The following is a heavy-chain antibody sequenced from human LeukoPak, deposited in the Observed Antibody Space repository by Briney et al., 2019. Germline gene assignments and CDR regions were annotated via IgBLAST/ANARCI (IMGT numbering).Heavy chain of an antibody. CDR3: ARMALASVARRYNWFDP. CDR2: IKGDGSST. CDR1: GFTFSNNW. Sequence: PGGSLRLSCAASGFTFSNNWMHWVRQAPGKGLVWVSRIKGDGSSTDYADSVKGRFTISRDNAKNTLLLQMNSLRAEDTAVYYCARMALASVARRYNWFDPWGQGTLVTVSS. D-gene: IGHD1-1*01. J-gene: IGHJ5*02. V-gene: IGHV3-74*01.